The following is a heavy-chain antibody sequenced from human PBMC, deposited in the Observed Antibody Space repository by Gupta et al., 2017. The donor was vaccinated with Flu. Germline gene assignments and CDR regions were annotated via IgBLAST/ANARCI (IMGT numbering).Heavy chain of an antibody. V-gene: IGHV3-15*01. CDR2: IKSKTDGGTT. CDR3: TGQLMTTVTTRTENWLDP. CDR1: GFTFSNAW. J-gene: IGHJ5*02. D-gene: IGHD4-17*01. Sequence: EVQLVESGGGLVKPGGSLRLSCAASGFTFSNAWMSWVRQAPGKGLEWVGRIKSKTDGGTTDYAAPVKGRFTISRDDSKNTLYLQMNSLKTEDTAVYYCTGQLMTTVTTRTENWLDPWGQGTLVTVSS.